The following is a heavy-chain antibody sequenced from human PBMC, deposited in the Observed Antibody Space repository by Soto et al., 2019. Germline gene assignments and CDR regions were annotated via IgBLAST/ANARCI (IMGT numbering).Heavy chain of an antibody. V-gene: IGHV3-30-3*01. D-gene: IGHD3-16*02. J-gene: IGHJ4*02. CDR2: ISYDGSNK. Sequence: GGSLRLSCAASGFTFSSYAMHWVRQAPGKGLEWVAVISYDGSNKYYADSVKGRFTISRDNSKNTLYLQMNSLRAEDTAVYYCARDPRNYDYIWGSYRVAYYFDYWGQGTLVTVSS. CDR3: ARDPRNYDYIWGSYRVAYYFDY. CDR1: GFTFSSYA.